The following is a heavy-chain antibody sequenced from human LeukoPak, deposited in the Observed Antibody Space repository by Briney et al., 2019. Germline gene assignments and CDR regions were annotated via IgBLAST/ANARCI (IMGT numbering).Heavy chain of an antibody. CDR3: ARDQYYDILTGYSYYFDY. CDR1: GFTFSSYG. V-gene: IGHV3-30*02. D-gene: IGHD3-9*01. CDR2: IRYDGSNK. Sequence: GGSLRLSCAASGFTFSSYGMHWVRQAPGKGLEWVAFIRYDGSNKYYADSVKGRFTISRDNAKNSLYLQMNSLRAEDTAVYYCARDQYYDILTGYSYYFDYWGQGTLVTVSS. J-gene: IGHJ4*02.